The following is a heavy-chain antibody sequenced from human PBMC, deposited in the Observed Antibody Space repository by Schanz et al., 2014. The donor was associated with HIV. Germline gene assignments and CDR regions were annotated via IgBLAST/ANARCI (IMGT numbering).Heavy chain of an antibody. CDR2: IIPIFGTA. J-gene: IGHJ3*02. V-gene: IGHV1-69*01. Sequence: QVQLVQSGAEVKKPGSSVKVSCKASGGTFSIYAISWVRQAPGQGLEWMGGIIPIFGTANYAQKFQGRVTIIADESTSTAYMELSSLRSADTAVYYCAAAWGYYYDSSGYQGAAFDIWGQGTMVTVSS. CDR1: GGTFSIYA. CDR3: AAAWGYYYDSSGYQGAAFDI. D-gene: IGHD3-22*01.